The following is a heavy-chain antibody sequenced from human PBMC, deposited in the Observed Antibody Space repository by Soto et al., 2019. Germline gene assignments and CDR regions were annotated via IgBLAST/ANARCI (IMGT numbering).Heavy chain of an antibody. CDR3: ARVPGYYDSSGYVY. V-gene: IGHV4-31*03. D-gene: IGHD3-22*01. CDR1: GGSISSGGYY. J-gene: IGHJ4*02. Sequence: SETLSLTCTVSGGSISSGGYYWSWIRQHPGKGLEWIGYIYYSGSTYYNPSLKSRVTISVDTSKNQFSLKLSSVTAADTAVYYCARVPGYYDSSGYVYWGQGTLVTVYS. CDR2: IYYSGST.